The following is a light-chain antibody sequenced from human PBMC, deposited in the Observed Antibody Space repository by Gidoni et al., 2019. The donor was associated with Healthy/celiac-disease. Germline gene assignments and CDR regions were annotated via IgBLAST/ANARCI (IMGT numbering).Light chain of an antibody. CDR3: QQSYSSPPAGT. CDR1: QSISSY. Sequence: DIQMTQSPSSLSASVGDRVTITCRASQSISSYLNWYQQKPGKAPKLLIYAASSLQSGVPSRCRGSGAGTDVTLTISSLQHEDFATYYCQQSYSSPPAGTFGPGTKVDIK. V-gene: IGKV1-39*01. J-gene: IGKJ3*01. CDR2: AAS.